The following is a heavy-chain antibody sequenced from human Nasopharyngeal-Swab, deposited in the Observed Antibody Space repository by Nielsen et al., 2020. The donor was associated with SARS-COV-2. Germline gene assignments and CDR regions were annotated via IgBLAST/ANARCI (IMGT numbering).Heavy chain of an antibody. V-gene: IGHV4-59*08. CDR3: ARHPVFPEFDL. CDR2: IYYSGST. CDR1: GGSISSYY. Sequence: SETLSLTCTVSGGSISSYYWSWIRQPQGKGLEWIGYIYYSGSTNYNPSLKSRVTISVDTSKNQFSLKLSSVTAADTAVYYCARHPVFPEFDLWGRGTLVTVSS. J-gene: IGHJ2*01. D-gene: IGHD3-3*01.